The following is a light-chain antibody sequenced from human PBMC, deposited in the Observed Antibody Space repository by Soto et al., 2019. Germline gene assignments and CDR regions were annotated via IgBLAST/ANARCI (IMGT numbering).Light chain of an antibody. CDR3: QQYNSYSLT. CDR2: DAF. J-gene: IGKJ4*01. CDR1: QSISSW. V-gene: IGKV1-5*01. Sequence: DIQMTQSPSTLSASVGDRVTITCRASQSISSWLAWYQQKPGKAPKLLIYDAFTLESGVPFRFSGSGSGTEFTLTISSLQPDDFTTYYCQQYNSYSLTFGGGTKVEIK.